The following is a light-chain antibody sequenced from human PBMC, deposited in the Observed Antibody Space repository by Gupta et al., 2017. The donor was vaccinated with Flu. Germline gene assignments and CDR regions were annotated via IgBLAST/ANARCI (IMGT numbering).Light chain of an antibody. V-gene: IGLV2-14*04. J-gene: IGLJ1*01. CDR2: DVT. Sequence: GQSITISCTGTSSDVGGSNYVSWYQQHPGKAPQLIIYDVTNRPSGVSSRFSGSKSGNTAALTISGLEAEDESDYFCSSYTSTNTFYVFGTGTKVTVL. CDR1: SSDVGGSNY. CDR3: SSYTSTNTFYV.